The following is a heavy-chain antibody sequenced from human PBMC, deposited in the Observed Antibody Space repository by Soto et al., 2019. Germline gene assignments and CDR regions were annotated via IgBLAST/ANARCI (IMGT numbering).Heavy chain of an antibody. V-gene: IGHV3-74*01. J-gene: IGHJ6*04. CDR1: GVSWRSYW. CDR3: AMGTMDV. Sequence: AVVSRRLSCAASGVSWRSYWMQWARQAPGKGLEWVSRINNDGSSTDYADSVKGRFTISRDNAKDTLYLQMNSLRAEDTATYYCAMGTMDVWGTGTTVTVSS. CDR2: INNDGSST. D-gene: IGHD7-27*01.